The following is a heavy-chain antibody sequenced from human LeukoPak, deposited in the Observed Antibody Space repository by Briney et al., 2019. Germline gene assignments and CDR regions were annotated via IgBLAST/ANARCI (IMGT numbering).Heavy chain of an antibody. CDR2: IYWDDDM. CDR3: VHRTMTSTQAPLPFDF. CDR1: GFSLRTKGVG. D-gene: IGHD3-22*01. V-gene: IGHV2-5*02. Sequence: SGPTLVKPTQTLTLTCAFSGFSLRTKGVGVGWIRQPPGKTLEWLALIYWDDDMRYHPSLKTRLTISRDISINQVVLTMTDMDPVDTATYYCVHRTMTSTQAPLPFDFWGPGTLITVSS. J-gene: IGHJ4*02.